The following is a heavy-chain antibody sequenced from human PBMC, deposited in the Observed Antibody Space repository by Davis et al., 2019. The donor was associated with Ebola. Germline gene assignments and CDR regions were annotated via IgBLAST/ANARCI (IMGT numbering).Heavy chain of an antibody. Sequence: MPSETLSLTCAVYGGSFTDYFWSWIRQPPGKGLEWIGETSHHPDYTNYSPSFGGRVTISVDSSKNQFSLKLTSVTAADTAVYYCAREAEDYYGVDVWGQGTTVTVSS. CDR2: TSHHPDYT. J-gene: IGHJ6*02. V-gene: IGHV4-34*01. CDR3: AREAEDYYGVDV. CDR1: GGSFTDYF.